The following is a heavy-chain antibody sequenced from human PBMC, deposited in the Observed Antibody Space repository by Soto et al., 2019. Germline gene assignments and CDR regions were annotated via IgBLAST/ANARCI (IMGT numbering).Heavy chain of an antibody. CDR1: GFTFSNFA. Sequence: EVPVLESGGGSVQPGGSLRLSCAASGFTFSNFAMSWVRHAPGKGLEWVSEITGSTGTTYYADSVRGLFIISSDNSQNTLHLQMNSLRPEDTAVYYCAKDTSSSPYYMDVWGKGTTVTVSS. J-gene: IGHJ6*03. D-gene: IGHD2-2*01. CDR2: ITGSTGTT. V-gene: IGHV3-23*01. CDR3: AKDTSSSPYYMDV.